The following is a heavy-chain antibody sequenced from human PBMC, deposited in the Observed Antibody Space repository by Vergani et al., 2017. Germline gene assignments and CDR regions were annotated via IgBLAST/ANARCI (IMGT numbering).Heavy chain of an antibody. D-gene: IGHD2-2*03. CDR3: AGYYSPRPPRGASVSFDY. CDR2: IIPNFGTT. J-gene: IGHJ4*02. CDR1: GFTFSSYA. Sequence: VQLVESGGGLVKRGGSLRLSCAASGFTFSSYAISWVRQAPGQGLEWMGGIIPNFGTTNYAQKFQGGVTITGDESTSTAYMEVSSLRSEDTAVYYCAGYYSPRPPRGASVSFDYWGQGTLVTVSS. V-gene: IGHV1-69*01.